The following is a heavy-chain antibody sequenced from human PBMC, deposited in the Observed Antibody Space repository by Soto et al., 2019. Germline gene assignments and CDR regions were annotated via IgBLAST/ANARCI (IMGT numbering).Heavy chain of an antibody. V-gene: IGHV1-8*01. D-gene: IGHD3-16*01. CDR2: MNPNSGNT. CDR1: GYTFTRYD. CDR3: ARYRPREQTNGGDY. Sequence: QVQLVQSGAEVKKPGASVKVSCKASGYTFTRYDINWVRQATGQGLEWMGWMNPNSGNTGYAQKFQGRVTRTRNTAKSTDYMEQSSLRSEDTVVYYCARYRPREQTNGGDYWGQGTLVTVSS. J-gene: IGHJ4*02.